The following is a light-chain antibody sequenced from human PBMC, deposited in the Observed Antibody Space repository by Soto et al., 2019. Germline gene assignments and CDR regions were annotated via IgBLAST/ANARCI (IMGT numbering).Light chain of an antibody. CDR1: SSDVGGYNY. CDR2: DVS. V-gene: IGLV2-11*01. CDR3: CPYPGSYPSV. J-gene: IGLJ1*01. Sequence: QSVLTQPRSVSGSPGQSVTISCTGTSSDVGGYNYVSWYQQHPGKAPKLMIYDVSKRPSGVPDRFSGSKSGNTASLTISGLQAEDEADYYCCPYPGSYPSVFGTGTKFTVL.